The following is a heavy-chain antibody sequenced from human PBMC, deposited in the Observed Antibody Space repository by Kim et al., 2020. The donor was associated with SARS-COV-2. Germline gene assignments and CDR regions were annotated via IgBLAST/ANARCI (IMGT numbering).Heavy chain of an antibody. V-gene: IGHV3-21*01. CDR2: ISSSSSYI. CDR1: GFTFSRYN. Sequence: GGSLRLSCAASGFTFSRYNMNWVRQAPGKGLEWVSSISSSSSYIYYADSVKGRFTISRDNAKNSLYLQMNSLRAEDTAVYYCAKEGSSYDILTAYYINYFDYWGQGSLVTVSS. CDR3: AKEGSSYDILTAYYINYFDY. D-gene: IGHD3-9*01. J-gene: IGHJ4*02.